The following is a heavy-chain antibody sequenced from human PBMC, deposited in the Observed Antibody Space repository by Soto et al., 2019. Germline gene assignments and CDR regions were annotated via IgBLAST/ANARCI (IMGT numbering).Heavy chain of an antibody. D-gene: IGHD2-2*01. Sequence: GASVKVSCKASGYTFTSYDINWVRQATGQGLEWMGWMNPNSGNTGYAQKFQGRVTMTRNTSISTAYMVLSSLRSEDTAVYYCARVFSTSAHYYYYYMDVWGKGTTVTVSS. CDR3: ARVFSTSAHYYYYYMDV. CDR1: GYTFTSYD. V-gene: IGHV1-8*01. CDR2: MNPNSGNT. J-gene: IGHJ6*03.